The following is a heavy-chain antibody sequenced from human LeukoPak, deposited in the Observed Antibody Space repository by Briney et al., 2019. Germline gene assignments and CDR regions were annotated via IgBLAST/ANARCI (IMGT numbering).Heavy chain of an antibody. CDR2: IYYSGST. Sequence: SETLSLTCTVSGGSISSYYWSWIRQPPGKGLEWIGYIYYSGSTNYNPSLKSRVTISVDTSKNQISLKLSSVTAADTAVYYCATANLYSDAFDYWGQGTLVTVSS. V-gene: IGHV4-59*12. J-gene: IGHJ4*02. CDR3: ATANLYSDAFDY. D-gene: IGHD2-8*01. CDR1: GGSISSYY.